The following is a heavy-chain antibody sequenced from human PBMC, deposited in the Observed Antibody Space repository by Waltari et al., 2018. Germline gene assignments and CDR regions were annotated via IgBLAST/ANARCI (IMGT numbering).Heavy chain of an antibody. CDR2: IYPGDSDT. D-gene: IGHD1-26*01. V-gene: IGHV5-51*01. Sequence: RQMPGKGLEWMGIIYPGDSDTRYSPSFQGQVTISADKSISTAYLQWSSLKASDTAMYYCARHHGGWELLAGDYWGQGTLVTVSS. J-gene: IGHJ4*02. CDR3: ARHHGGWELLAGDY.